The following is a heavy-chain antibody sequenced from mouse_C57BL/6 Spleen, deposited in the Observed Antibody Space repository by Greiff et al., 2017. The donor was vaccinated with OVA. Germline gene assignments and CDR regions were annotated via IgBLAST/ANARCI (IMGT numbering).Heavy chain of an antibody. J-gene: IGHJ1*03. CDR3: GNGYFDV. V-gene: IGHV1-82*01. CDR2: IYPGDGDT. Sequence: VQLQQSGPELVKPGASVKISCKASGYAFSSSWMNWVKQRPGKGLEWIGRIYPGDGDTNYNGKFKGKATLTADKSSSTAYMQLSSLTSEDSAVYFCGNGYFDVWGTGTTVTVSS. CDR1: GYAFSSSW. D-gene: IGHD2-1*01.